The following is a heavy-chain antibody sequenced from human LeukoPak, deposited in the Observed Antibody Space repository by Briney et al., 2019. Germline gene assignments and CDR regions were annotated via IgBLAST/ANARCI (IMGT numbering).Heavy chain of an antibody. Sequence: SETLSLTCTVSGSSIGSSSYYWGWIRQPPGKGLEWIGSIYYSGSTYYNPSLKSRVTISVDTSKNQFSLKLSSVTAADTAVYYCKFGESRYYYMDVWGKGTTVTVSS. CDR1: GSSIGSSSYY. CDR2: IYYSGST. D-gene: IGHD3-10*01. V-gene: IGHV4-39*01. J-gene: IGHJ6*03. CDR3: KFGESRYYYMDV.